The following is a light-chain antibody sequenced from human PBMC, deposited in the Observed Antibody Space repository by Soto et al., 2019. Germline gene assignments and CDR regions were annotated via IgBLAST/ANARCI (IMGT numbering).Light chain of an antibody. J-gene: IGKJ1*01. CDR1: QNIRGNE. V-gene: IGKV3-20*01. Sequence: EVVLTQSPGALSLSPGEGVTLSCRASQNIRGNELAWYRQKRGQAPRLLMYGGSTRADGIPDRFSGRGTGTNFTLTISRLEPEDSAFYYCQDYGTSHPWTFGQGTKLEIK. CDR2: GGS. CDR3: QDYGTSHPWT.